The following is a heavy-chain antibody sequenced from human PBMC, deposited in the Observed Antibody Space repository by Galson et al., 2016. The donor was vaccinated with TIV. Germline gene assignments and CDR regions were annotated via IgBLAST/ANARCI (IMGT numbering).Heavy chain of an antibody. CDR3: ARERILLSAALPRTNWFDP. CDR1: GFDFSGYY. V-gene: IGHV3-11*01. CDR2: IGSSGSPI. Sequence: SLRLSCAASGFDFSGYYMSWVRQAPGKGLEWISYIGSSGSPIVYADSVKGRFTISRDNAKNSVYLQMNSLRVEDTAVYYCARERILLSAALPRTNWFDPGGQGTLVTVSS. J-gene: IGHJ5*02. D-gene: IGHD2-2*01.